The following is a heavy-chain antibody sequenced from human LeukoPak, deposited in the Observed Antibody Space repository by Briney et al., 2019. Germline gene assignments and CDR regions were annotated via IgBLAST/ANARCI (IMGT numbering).Heavy chain of an antibody. CDR3: ASGGGWDYDSSGPFDY. J-gene: IGHJ4*02. Sequence: GASVKVSCKASGGTFSSYAISWVRQAPGQGLEWMGGIIPIFGTANYAQKFQGRVTITTDESTSTAYMELSSLRSEDTAVYYCASGGGWDYDSSGPFDYWGQGTLVTVSS. CDR2: IIPIFGTA. V-gene: IGHV1-69*05. CDR1: GGTFSSYA. D-gene: IGHD3-22*01.